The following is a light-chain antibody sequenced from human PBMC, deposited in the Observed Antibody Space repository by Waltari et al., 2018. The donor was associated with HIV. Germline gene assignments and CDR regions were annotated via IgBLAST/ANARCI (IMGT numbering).Light chain of an antibody. CDR2: DAS. CDR1: QSVGND. Sequence: LLTQSPAILSLSPGENATLSCGASQSVGNDLAWYQQRPGQAPKFLIYDASRRAAGVPARFSGSGSETDFTLTISTVEPEDSAVYYCQQRTNWPPLTFGGGTKVEIK. CDR3: QQRTNWPPLT. V-gene: IGKV3-11*01. J-gene: IGKJ4*01.